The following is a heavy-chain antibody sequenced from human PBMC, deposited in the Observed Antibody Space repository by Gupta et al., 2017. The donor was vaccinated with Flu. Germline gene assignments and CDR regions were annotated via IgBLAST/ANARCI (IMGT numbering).Heavy chain of an antibody. CDR3: AKDRIWVVGATNYYGMDV. CDR1: GFTFSSYA. V-gene: IGHV3-23*01. D-gene: IGHD1-26*01. J-gene: IGHJ6*02. CDR2: ISGSGGST. Sequence: EVQLLESGGGLVQPGGSLRLSCAASGFTFSSYAMSWVRQAPGKGLEWVSAISGSGGSTYYADSVKGRFTISRDNSKNTLYLQMNSLRAEDTAVYYCAKDRIWVVGATNYYGMDVWGQGPTVTVSS.